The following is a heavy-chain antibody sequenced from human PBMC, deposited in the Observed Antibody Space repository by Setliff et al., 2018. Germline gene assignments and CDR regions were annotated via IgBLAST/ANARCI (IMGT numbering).Heavy chain of an antibody. V-gene: IGHV1-18*01. CDR2: ISAYNGNT. J-gene: IGHJ4*02. Sequence: ASVKVSCKASGYTFTSYGISWVRQAPGQGLEGMGWISAYNGNTNYAQKLQGRVTMTTDTSTSTAYMELRSLRSDDTAVYYCARDQWTYDSSGYYYRFDYWGQGTLVTVSS. D-gene: IGHD3-22*01. CDR1: GYTFTSYG. CDR3: ARDQWTYDSSGYYYRFDY.